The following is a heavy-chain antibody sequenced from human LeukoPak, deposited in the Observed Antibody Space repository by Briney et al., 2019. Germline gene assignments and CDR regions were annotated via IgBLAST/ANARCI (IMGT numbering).Heavy chain of an antibody. V-gene: IGHV1-69*06. Sequence: ASVKVSCKASGGTFSSYAISWVRQAPGQGLEWMGGIIPIFGTANYAQKFQGRVTITADKSTSTAYMELSSLRSEDTAVYYCARATLNVNYYGSGSYEDYWGQGTLVTVSS. CDR2: IIPIFGTA. D-gene: IGHD3-10*01. J-gene: IGHJ4*02. CDR1: GGTFSSYA. CDR3: ARATLNVNYYGSGSYEDY.